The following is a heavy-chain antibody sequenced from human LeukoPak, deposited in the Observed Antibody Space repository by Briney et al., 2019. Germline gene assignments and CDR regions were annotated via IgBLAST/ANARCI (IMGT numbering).Heavy chain of an antibody. CDR1: GGSISSGHYY. CDR2: VDTSGKT. CDR3: ARGSSVGGTLFHHY. V-gene: IGHV4-61*02. J-gene: IGHJ4*02. Sequence: SETLSLTCAVSGGSISSGHYYWTWIRQPAGKGLEWIGCVDTSGKTNYNPSVKSRVTMSLDTSKNQFSANLTSVTAADTGSYYCARGSSVGGTLFHHYWGQGTLVSVSS. D-gene: IGHD6-19*01.